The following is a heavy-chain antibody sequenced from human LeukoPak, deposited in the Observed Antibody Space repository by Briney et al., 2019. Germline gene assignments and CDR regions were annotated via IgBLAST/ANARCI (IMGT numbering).Heavy chain of an antibody. CDR3: AREIVSAVAGNFDY. Sequence: GGSLRLSCAASGFTFSNYEMNWVRQAPGKGLEWVSYISSSGSTRTYPDSVKGRFTISRDNAKNSMSLEMNSLRAEETDVYYCAREIVSAVAGNFDYWGQGTLVTVSS. CDR1: GFTFSNYE. V-gene: IGHV3-48*03. CDR2: ISSSGSTR. D-gene: IGHD6-19*01. J-gene: IGHJ4*02.